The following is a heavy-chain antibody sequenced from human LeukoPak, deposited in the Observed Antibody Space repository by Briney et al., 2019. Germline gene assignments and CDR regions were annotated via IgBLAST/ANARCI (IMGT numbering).Heavy chain of an antibody. J-gene: IGHJ6*03. D-gene: IGHD6-19*01. CDR1: GFTFSSYG. CDR3: ARDQGKRDSSGWAYYYYYYMDV. V-gene: IGHV3-21*01. CDR2: ISSSSSYI. Sequence: PGGSLRLSCAASGFTFSSYGMSWVRQAPGKGLEWVSSISSSSSYIYYADSVKGRFTISRDNAKNSLYLQMNSLRAEDTAVYYCARDQGKRDSSGWAYYYYYYMDVWGKGTTVTVSS.